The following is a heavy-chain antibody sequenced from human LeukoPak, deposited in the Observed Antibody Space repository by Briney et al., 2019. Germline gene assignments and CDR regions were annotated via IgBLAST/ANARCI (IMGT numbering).Heavy chain of an antibody. J-gene: IGHJ4*02. Sequence: PSETLSLTCTVSGGSITSSSYYCSWIRQPPGKGLEWIGYIYYSGSTKYNPSLKSRVTISVDASKTQFSLKLNSVTAADTAVYYCARRRRELHYFDYWGQGTLVTVSS. D-gene: IGHD4-23*01. CDR2: IYYSGST. CDR1: GGSITSSSYY. CDR3: ARRRRELHYFDY. V-gene: IGHV4-61*01.